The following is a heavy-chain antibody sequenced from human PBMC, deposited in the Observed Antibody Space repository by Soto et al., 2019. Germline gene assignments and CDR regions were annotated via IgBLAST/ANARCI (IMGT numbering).Heavy chain of an antibody. CDR3: ARDVPPRYCTNGVCKHGWFDP. Sequence: ASVKVSCEASGYTFTSYGISWVRQAPGQGLEWMGWISAYNGNTNYAQKLQGRVTMTTDTSTSTAYMELRSLRSDDTAVYYCARDVPPRYCTNGVCKHGWFDPWGQGTLVTVSS. CDR1: GYTFTSYG. D-gene: IGHD2-8*01. J-gene: IGHJ5*02. V-gene: IGHV1-18*01. CDR2: ISAYNGNT.